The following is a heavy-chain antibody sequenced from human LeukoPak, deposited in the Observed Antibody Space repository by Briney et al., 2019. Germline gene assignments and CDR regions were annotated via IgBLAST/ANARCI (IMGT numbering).Heavy chain of an antibody. CDR1: GFAFSSYW. J-gene: IGHJ6*02. CDR2: IYSGGST. Sequence: GGSLRLSCAASGFAFSSYWMHWVRQAPGKGLEWVSAIYSGGSTYYADSVKGRFTISRDNSKNTLYLQMNSLRAEDTAVYYCARAGTEEAQDGMDVWGQGTTVTVSS. CDR3: ARAGTEEAQDGMDV. D-gene: IGHD1-1*01. V-gene: IGHV3-53*01.